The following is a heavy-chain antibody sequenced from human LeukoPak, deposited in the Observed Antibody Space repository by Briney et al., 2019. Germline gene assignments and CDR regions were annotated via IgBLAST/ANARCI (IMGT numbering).Heavy chain of an antibody. Sequence: GGSLRLSCAASGFTFSSYGMHWVRQAPGKGLEWVAFIRYDGSNKYYADSVKGRFTISRDNSKNTLYLQMNSLRAEDTAVYYCATDPFLYGDYYYYYMDVWGKGTTATISS. CDR2: IRYDGSNK. D-gene: IGHD4-17*01. J-gene: IGHJ6*03. CDR1: GFTFSSYG. V-gene: IGHV3-30*02. CDR3: ATDPFLYGDYYYYYMDV.